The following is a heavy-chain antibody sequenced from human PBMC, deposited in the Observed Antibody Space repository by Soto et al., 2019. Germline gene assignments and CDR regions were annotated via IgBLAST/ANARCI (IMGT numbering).Heavy chain of an antibody. CDR2: IYYSGST. Sequence: QVQLQESGPGLVKPSQTLSLTCTVSGGSISSGGYYWSWIRQHPGKGLEWIGYIYYSGSTYYNPSLKSRVTRSVDTSKNQFSLKLSSVTAADTAVYYCAGEQQLVPRLGFDGMDVWGQGTTVTVSS. V-gene: IGHV4-31*03. CDR1: GGSISSGGYY. CDR3: AGEQQLVPRLGFDGMDV. J-gene: IGHJ6*02. D-gene: IGHD6-13*01.